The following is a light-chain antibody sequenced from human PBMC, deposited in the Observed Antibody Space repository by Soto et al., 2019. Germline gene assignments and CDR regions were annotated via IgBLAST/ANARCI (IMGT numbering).Light chain of an antibody. V-gene: IGLV2-8*01. CDR3: SSFAGSNILYV. J-gene: IGLJ1*01. Sequence: QSALTQPPSASGSPGQSVTISCTGTSNDVGGYNYVSWYRQHPGKAPKLMIYEVSKRPSGVPDRFSGSKSGNTASLTVSGLQAEDEADYYCSSFAGSNILYVFGSGTQLTVL. CDR2: EVS. CDR1: SNDVGGYNY.